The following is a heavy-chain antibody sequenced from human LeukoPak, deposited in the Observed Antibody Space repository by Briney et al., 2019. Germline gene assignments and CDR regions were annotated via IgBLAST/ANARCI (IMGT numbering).Heavy chain of an antibody. V-gene: IGHV3-21*01. J-gene: IGHJ3*02. CDR1: GFTFSGYN. D-gene: IGHD2-2*02. CDR3: ARAYCSSTTCYTYDAFDI. CDR2: IVSSSSYM. Sequence: GGSLRLSCAASGFTFSGYNMNWVRQAPGKGLEWVSSIVSSSSYMYYPDSVRGRFTISRDNAKNSLDLQMNSLRAEDTAVYFCARAYCSSTTCYTYDAFDIWGQGTMVTASS.